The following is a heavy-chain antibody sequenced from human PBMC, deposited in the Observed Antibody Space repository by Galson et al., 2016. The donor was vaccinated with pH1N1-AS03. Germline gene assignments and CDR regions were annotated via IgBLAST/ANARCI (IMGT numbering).Heavy chain of an antibody. CDR2: INTDSGVT. D-gene: IGHD3/OR15-3a*01. CDR1: GYIFTGFC. V-gene: IGHV1-2*04. CDR3: ARDPRGPCTSATCPTTYDFGMDV. J-gene: IGHJ6*02. Sequence: SVKVSCKASGYIFTGFCVHWVRQAPGQGLEWMGWINTDSGVTNYAQKFEAWVTMTRDTSVSTAYMELYGLKSDDTAVYYCARDPRGPCTSATCPTTYDFGMDVWGQGTTVIVSS.